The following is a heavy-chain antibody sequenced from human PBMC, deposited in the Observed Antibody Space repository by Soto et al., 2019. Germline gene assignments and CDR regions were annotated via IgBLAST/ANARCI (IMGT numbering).Heavy chain of an antibody. Sequence: EVQLVESGGGLVKPGGSLRLSCAASGFTFSSYSMNWVRQAPGKGLEWVSSISSSSSYIYYADSVKGRFTISRDNAKNSRYLQRNSLRAEDTAVYYCASGGGSLDYWGQGTLVTVSS. CDR1: GFTFSSYS. J-gene: IGHJ4*02. D-gene: IGHD2-15*01. CDR2: ISSSSSYI. CDR3: ASGGGSLDY. V-gene: IGHV3-21*01.